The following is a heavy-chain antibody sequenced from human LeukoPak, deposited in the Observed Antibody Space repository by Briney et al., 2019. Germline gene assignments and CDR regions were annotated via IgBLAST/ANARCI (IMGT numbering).Heavy chain of an antibody. D-gene: IGHD3-22*01. J-gene: IGHJ3*02. CDR2: LYHSGKT. CDR3: ARHQKDSYDSIFHAFEI. V-gene: IGHV4-59*03. Sequence: PSETLSLTCAVYGGSFSGNYWSWIRQPPGRGLEWIGCLYHSGKTIYNPSLKSRVTISVDTSKNQFSLMLNSVTAADTATYYCARHQKDSYDSIFHAFEIWGQGTMATVSS. CDR1: GGSFSGNY.